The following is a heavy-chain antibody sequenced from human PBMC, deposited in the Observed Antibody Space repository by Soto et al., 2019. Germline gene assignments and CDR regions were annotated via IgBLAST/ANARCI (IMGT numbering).Heavy chain of an antibody. J-gene: IGHJ4*02. CDR3: ARFRDFWSGYPPDY. CDR1: GFTFSSYG. D-gene: IGHD3-3*01. Sequence: LRLSCAASGFTFSSYGMHWVRQAPGKGLEWVAVIWYDGSNKYYADSVKGRFTISRDNSKNTLYLQMNSLRAEDTAVYYCARFRDFWSGYPPDYWGQGTLVTVSS. CDR2: IWYDGSNK. V-gene: IGHV3-33*01.